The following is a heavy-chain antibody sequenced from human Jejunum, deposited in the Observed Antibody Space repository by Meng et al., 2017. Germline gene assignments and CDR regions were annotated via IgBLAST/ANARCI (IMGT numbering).Heavy chain of an antibody. J-gene: IGHJ6*02. CDR2: MYHSGST. Sequence: GPLRLSCNVSGYSMRDGYYWGWVRQPPGKGLEWIGSMYHSGSTYYKSSLKSRVSIAVDTSKNQLSLKLTSVTAADTAVYYCARGGATTFDYGMDVWGQGTTVTVSS. CDR3: ARGGATTFDYGMDV. CDR1: GYSMRDGYY. V-gene: IGHV4-38-2*02. D-gene: IGHD1-26*01.